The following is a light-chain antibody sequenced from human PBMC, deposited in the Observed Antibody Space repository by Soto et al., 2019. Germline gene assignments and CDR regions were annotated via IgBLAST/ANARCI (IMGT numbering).Light chain of an antibody. CDR2: GSD. J-gene: IGLJ2*01. Sequence: QSVLTQPPSASGTPGQRVAISCSGTRSNIGSNPVNWFQQLPGTAPKLLIYGSDQRPSGVPDRFSGSKSGTSASLAISGLQSEDEADYYCAEWDDSLFGPVFGGGTKLSVL. V-gene: IGLV1-44*01. CDR1: RSNIGSNP. CDR3: AEWDDSLFGPV.